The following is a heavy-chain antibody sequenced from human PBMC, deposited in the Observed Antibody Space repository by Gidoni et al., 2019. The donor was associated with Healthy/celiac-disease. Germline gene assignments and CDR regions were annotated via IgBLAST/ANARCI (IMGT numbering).Heavy chain of an antibody. CDR1: GCTVRSDS. CDR2: FSCISSYI. V-gene: IGHV3-21*01. CDR3: ARDLEYDYVWGSYRSYGY. Sequence: EVQLGEAGGGLVKPGGSLRRACAASGCTVRSDSMNWVRQAPGKGLEWVSSFSCISSYIYYADSVKGRFTISRDHAKNSLYLQMNSLRAEDTAVYYCARDLEYDYVWGSYRSYGYWGQGTLVTVSS. D-gene: IGHD3-16*02. J-gene: IGHJ4*02.